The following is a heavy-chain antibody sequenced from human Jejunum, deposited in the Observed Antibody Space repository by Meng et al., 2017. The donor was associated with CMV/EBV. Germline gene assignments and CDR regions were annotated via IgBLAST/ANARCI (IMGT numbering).Heavy chain of an antibody. CDR2: IIAIFKTP. D-gene: IGHD5-24*01. CDR3: ARGFLNGYQPFDY. V-gene: IGHV1-69*01. Sequence: MQVGAEVKAPGSSMKVSCKSSGGSVNNYAFNWVRQAPGQGLEWMGGIIAIFKTPNYAQKFQGRLTITADESTGTSYMELTSLTSEDTAVYYCARGFLNGYQPFDYWGQGTLVTVSS. J-gene: IGHJ4*02. CDR1: GGSVNNYA.